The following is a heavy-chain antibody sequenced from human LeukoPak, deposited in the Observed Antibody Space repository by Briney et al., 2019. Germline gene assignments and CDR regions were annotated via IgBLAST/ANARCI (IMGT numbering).Heavy chain of an antibody. V-gene: IGHV4-59*08. Sequence: SETLSLTCNVSGASITSNYWSWIRQPPGKGLEWIGYIFYIGNTDYNPSLKSRVTISLDMSKTQFSLKLNSATAADTAVYYCARLLRSVTTSAIWYFDLWGRGTLVTVSS. CDR2: IFYIGNT. J-gene: IGHJ2*01. CDR3: ARLLRSVTTSAIWYFDL. CDR1: GASITSNY. D-gene: IGHD4-17*01.